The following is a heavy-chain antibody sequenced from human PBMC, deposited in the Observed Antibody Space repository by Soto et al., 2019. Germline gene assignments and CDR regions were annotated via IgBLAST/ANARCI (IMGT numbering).Heavy chain of an antibody. D-gene: IGHD2-15*01. V-gene: IGHV3-33*01. J-gene: IGHJ4*02. CDR3: AREHGYCSGGTCPSELDF. CDR2: IWYDGSKK. CDR1: GFIFRSYG. Sequence: GWSLRLSCAAPGFIFRSYGMHWVRQPPGKGLEWVATIWYDGSKKYYGESVKGRFSVSRDNSKSTLDLQMNSLRVEDTGVYYCAREHGYCSGGTCPSELDFWGQGALVTVSS.